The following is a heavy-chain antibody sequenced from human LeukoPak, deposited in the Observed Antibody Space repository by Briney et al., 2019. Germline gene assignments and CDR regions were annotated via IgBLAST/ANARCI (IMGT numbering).Heavy chain of an antibody. CDR2: ISGSGGST. Sequence: GGSLRLSCAASGFTFSSYAMSWVRQAPGKGLEWVSAISGSGGSTYYADSVKGRFTISRDNSKNTLYLQMNSLRAEDTAVYYCAKDPYCSSTSCYGLFDYWGQGTLVTVSS. J-gene: IGHJ4*02. CDR1: GFTFSSYA. D-gene: IGHD2-2*01. CDR3: AKDPYCSSTSCYGLFDY. V-gene: IGHV3-23*01.